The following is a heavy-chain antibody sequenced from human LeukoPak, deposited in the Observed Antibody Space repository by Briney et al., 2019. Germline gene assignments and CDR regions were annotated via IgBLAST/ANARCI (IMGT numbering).Heavy chain of an antibody. CDR1: GFTFSSYA. J-gene: IGHJ4*02. D-gene: IGHD4-17*01. CDR3: AKDRQTVTTVVDY. Sequence: GGSLRLSCAASGFTFSSYAMSGGRQAPGKGVGWVSAISGSGGSTYFADSVKGRFSISRDNSKNTLYLQMNSLRAEDTAVYYCAKDRQTVTTVVDYWGQGTLVTVSS. V-gene: IGHV3-23*01. CDR2: ISGSGGST.